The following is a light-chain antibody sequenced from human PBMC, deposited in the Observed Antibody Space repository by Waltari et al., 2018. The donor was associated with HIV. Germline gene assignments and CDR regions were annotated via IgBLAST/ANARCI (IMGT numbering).Light chain of an antibody. CDR3: CSYAHNDPWV. Sequence: QSALTQPASVSGYPGQSSTISCTGTSSDVGSYKLLSRYQHHPGPTPTLIISEVSKRPSGVSNRFSGSKSGTTASLTISGLQAEDEADYHCCSYAHNDPWVFGGGTRLTVL. J-gene: IGLJ3*02. CDR2: EVS. CDR1: SSDVGSYKL. V-gene: IGLV2-23*02.